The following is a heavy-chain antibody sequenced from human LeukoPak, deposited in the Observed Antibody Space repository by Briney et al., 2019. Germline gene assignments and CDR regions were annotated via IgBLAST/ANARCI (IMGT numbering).Heavy chain of an antibody. CDR3: ARAGKYDSSGYYPPVVDY. CDR2: IYYSGST. Sequence: SQTLSLTCTVSGGSISSGGYYWRWIRQHPGKGLEWIGYIYYSGSTYYNPSLKSRVTISVDTSKNQFSLKLSSVTAADTAVYYCARAGKYDSSGYYPPVVDYWGQGTLVTVSS. D-gene: IGHD3-22*01. V-gene: IGHV4-31*03. CDR1: GGSISSGGYY. J-gene: IGHJ4*02.